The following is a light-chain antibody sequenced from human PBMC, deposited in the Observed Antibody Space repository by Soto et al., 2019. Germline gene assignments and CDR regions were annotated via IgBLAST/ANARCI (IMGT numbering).Light chain of an antibody. CDR2: AAS. CDR1: QGISSW. V-gene: IGKV1D-12*01. Sequence: IQMTLYPSSLSASVGDRMTIRCRASQGISSWLAWYQQKPGKAPKLLIYAASSLQSGVPSRFSGSGSGTHFTLTISSLQPEDFATYYSQLANTCPLTLGQGTRLEIK. CDR3: QLANTCPLT. J-gene: IGKJ5*01.